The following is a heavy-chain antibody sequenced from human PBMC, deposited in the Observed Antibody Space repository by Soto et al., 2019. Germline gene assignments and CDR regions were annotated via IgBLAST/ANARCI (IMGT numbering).Heavy chain of an antibody. D-gene: IGHD3-22*01. V-gene: IGHV1-46*01. CDR1: GYTFTSYY. Sequence: QVQLVQSGAEVKKPGASVKVSCKASGYTFTSYYMHWVRQAPGQGLEWMGIINPSGGSTSYAQKFQGRVTMTRDTSTSTVYMELSILRSEDTAVYYCARGNRYYYDSSGSNWFDPWGQGTLVTVST. J-gene: IGHJ5*02. CDR2: INPSGGST. CDR3: ARGNRYYYDSSGSNWFDP.